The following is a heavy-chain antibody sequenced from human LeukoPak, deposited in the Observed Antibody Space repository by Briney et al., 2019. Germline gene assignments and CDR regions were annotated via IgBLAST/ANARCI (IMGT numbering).Heavy chain of an antibody. Sequence: SETLSLTCTVSGGSISSYYWNWIRQPPGKGLEWIGSIYYSGSTYYNPSLKNRVTISVDTSKNQFSLKLSSVTAADTAVYYCASLTVNKMIYAFYILGQRTKVTVSS. J-gene: IGHJ3*02. CDR2: IYYSGST. CDR1: GGSISSYY. V-gene: IGHV4-59*12. CDR3: ASLTVNKMIYAFYI. D-gene: IGHD4-17*01.